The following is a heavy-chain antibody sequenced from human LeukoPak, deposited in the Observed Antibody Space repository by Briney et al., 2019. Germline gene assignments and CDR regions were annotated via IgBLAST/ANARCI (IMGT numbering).Heavy chain of an antibody. V-gene: IGHV5-51*01. Sequence: GESLNISWKASGYCFSTYWIGWVRQLPGKGLEWMGIIYPGDFDTKYSPSFQGQVTISTDRSINTAYLQWSSLKASDTAMYYCATQTILPIIHWGRGSLVTVSS. CDR3: ATQTILPIIH. J-gene: IGHJ4*02. D-gene: IGHD2/OR15-2a*01. CDR1: GYCFSTYW. CDR2: IYPGDFDT.